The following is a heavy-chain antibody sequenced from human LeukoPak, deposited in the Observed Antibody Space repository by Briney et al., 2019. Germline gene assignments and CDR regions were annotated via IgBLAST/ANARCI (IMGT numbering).Heavy chain of an antibody. J-gene: IGHJ4*02. CDR3: AKGDPRGIAAAGIFDY. D-gene: IGHD6-13*01. CDR2: ISGSASST. V-gene: IGHV3-23*01. CDR1: GFTFSNFW. Sequence: PGGSLRLSCAASGFTFSNFWMSWVRQAPGKGLEWVSGISGSASSTYYADSVKGRFTISRDNSKNTLYLQMNSLRVEDTALYYCAKGDPRGIAAAGIFDYWGQGTLVTVSS.